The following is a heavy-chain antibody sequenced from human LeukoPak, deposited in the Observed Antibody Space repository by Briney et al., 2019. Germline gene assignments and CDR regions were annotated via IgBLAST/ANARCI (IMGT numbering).Heavy chain of an antibody. Sequence: GGSLRLSCVASGFTFNTYWMHWVRQAPGKGLVWVSRINSDGSSTSYADSVRGRLTISRDDAKNTLYLQMNSLRAEDTGVYYCVREGPGSNRWNSYGTDVWGQGTTVTVSS. CDR1: GFTFNTYW. V-gene: IGHV3-74*01. D-gene: IGHD6-13*01. CDR3: VREGPGSNRWNSYGTDV. J-gene: IGHJ6*02. CDR2: INSDGSST.